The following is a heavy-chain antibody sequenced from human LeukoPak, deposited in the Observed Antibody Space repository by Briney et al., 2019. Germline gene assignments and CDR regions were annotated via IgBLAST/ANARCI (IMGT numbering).Heavy chain of an antibody. CDR1: GFTFSSYG. J-gene: IGHJ5*02. D-gene: IGHD3-10*01. CDR3: AKEGGYYGSGPFVT. CDR2: ISYDGSNK. Sequence: PGGSLRLSCAASGFTFSSYGMHWVRQAPGKGLEWVAVISYDGSNKYYADSVKGRFTISRDNSKNTLYLQMNSLRAEDTAVYYCAKEGGYYGSGPFVTWGQGTLVTVSS. V-gene: IGHV3-30*18.